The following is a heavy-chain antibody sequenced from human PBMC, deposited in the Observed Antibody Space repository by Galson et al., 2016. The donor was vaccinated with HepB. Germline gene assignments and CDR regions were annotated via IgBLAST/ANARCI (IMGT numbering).Heavy chain of an antibody. J-gene: IGHJ6*02. CDR1: GFTFSSYA. V-gene: IGHV3-23*01. CDR2: ISGSGYST. CDR3: AKEGSISHYYFAMDV. D-gene: IGHD2-21*02. Sequence: SLRLSCAASGFTFSSYAMSWVRQAPGKGLEWVSTISGSGYSTYYADSVKGRFTISRDISKNTLYLQMNSLRAEDTAVYYCAKEGSISHYYFAMDVWGQGTTVTVSS.